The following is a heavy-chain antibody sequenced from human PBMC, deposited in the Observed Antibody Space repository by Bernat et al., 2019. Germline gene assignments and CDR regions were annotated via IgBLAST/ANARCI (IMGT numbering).Heavy chain of an antibody. J-gene: IGHJ4*01. V-gene: IGHV3-33*01. CDR2: IWYDGSNK. Sequence: QVQLVESGGGVVQPGRSLRLSCAASGFTFSSYGMHWVRQAPGKGLEWVAVIWYDGSNKYYAESVKGRFTISRDNSKNTLHLQMDSLRAEDTAVYYCARLGSGWSHDYLGHVTLVTGSP. CDR1: GFTFSSYG. CDR3: ARLGSGWSHDY. D-gene: IGHD6-19*01.